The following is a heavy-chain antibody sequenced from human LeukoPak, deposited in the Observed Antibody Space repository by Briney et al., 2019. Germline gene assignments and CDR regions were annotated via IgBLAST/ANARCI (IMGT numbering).Heavy chain of an antibody. D-gene: IGHD3-10*01. V-gene: IGHV3-48*02. CDR2: ISSRSSSI. CDR1: GFTFSNYS. Sequence: SGGSLRLSCVVSGFTFSNYSMNWVRQAPGKGLEWVSYISSRSSSIYYLDSVKGRFTISRDNAKNSLYLQMNSLRDEDTAVYYCARVIRRFGEFSSDYWGREPWSPSPQ. CDR3: ARVIRRFGEFSSDY. J-gene: IGHJ4*02.